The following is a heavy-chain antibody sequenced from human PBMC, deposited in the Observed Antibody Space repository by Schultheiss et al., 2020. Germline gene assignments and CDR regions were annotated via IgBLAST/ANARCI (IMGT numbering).Heavy chain of an antibody. CDR1: GGSISSYY. CDR3: ASYHEVNSAFDI. V-gene: IGHV4-59*04. J-gene: IGHJ3*02. Sequence: SETLSLTCTVSGGSISSYYWSWIRQPPGKGLEWIGYIYYSGSTYYNPSLKSRVTMSVDTSKNQFSLKLSSVTAVDTAVYYCASYHEVNSAFDIWGQGTTVNV. D-gene: IGHD1-26*01. CDR2: IYYSGST.